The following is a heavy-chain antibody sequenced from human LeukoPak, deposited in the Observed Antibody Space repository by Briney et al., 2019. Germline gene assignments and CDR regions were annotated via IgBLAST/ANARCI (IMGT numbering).Heavy chain of an antibody. V-gene: IGHV4-34*01. J-gene: IGHJ4*02. Sequence: PSETLSLTCAVYGGSFSGYCWSWIRQPPGKGLEWIGEINHSGSTNYNPSLKSRVTISVDTSKNQFSLKLSSVTAADTAVYYCARGTSLFDYWGQGTLVTVSS. CDR3: ARGTSLFDY. CDR1: GGSFSGYC. CDR2: INHSGST.